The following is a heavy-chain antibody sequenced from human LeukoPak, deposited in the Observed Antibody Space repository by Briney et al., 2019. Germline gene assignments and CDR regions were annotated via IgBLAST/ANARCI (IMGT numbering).Heavy chain of an antibody. V-gene: IGHV3-21*01. CDR1: GFTFSNYN. J-gene: IGHJ4*02. Sequence: PGGSLRLSCAASGFTFSNYNMNWVRQAPGKGLEWVSSISSSSSYIYYADSLKGRFTISRDNAKNSLYLQMNSLSAEDTAVYYCARDVGSLVVLINFDYWGQGTLVTVSS. CDR2: ISSSSSYI. CDR3: ARDVGSLVVLINFDY. D-gene: IGHD3-22*01.